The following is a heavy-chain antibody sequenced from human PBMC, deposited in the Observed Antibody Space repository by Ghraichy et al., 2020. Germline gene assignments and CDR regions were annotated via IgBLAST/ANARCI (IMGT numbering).Heavy chain of an antibody. J-gene: IGHJ3*02. CDR1: GFTVNSNY. CDR2: TYSGGNT. V-gene: IGHV3-66*02. CDR3: ARERGYTGYDAFDI. D-gene: IGHD5-12*01. Sequence: GGSLRLSCAASGFTVNSNYMSWVRQAPGKGLEWVSVTYSGGNTYYAGSVKGRFSISSDNSKNTLYLQMNSLRVEDTAVYYCARERGYTGYDAFDIWGQGTMVTGSS.